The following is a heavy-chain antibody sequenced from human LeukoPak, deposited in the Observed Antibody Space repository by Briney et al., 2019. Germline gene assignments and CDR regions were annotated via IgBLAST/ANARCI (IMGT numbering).Heavy chain of an antibody. J-gene: IGHJ4*02. CDR1: GGSISSYY. CDR2: IYYSGST. V-gene: IGHV4-59*01. Sequence: SETLSLTCTVSGGSISSYYWSWIRQPPGKGLEWIGYIYYSGSTNYNPSLKSQVTISVDTSKNQFSLKLSSVTAADTAVYYCASMYQPLGAFDYWGQGTLVTVSS. CDR3: ASMYQPLGAFDY. D-gene: IGHD2-2*01.